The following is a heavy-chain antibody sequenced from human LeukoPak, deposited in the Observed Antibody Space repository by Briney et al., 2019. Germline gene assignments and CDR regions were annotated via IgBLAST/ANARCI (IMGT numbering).Heavy chain of an antibody. J-gene: IGHJ5*02. CDR3: ARGRDAVVTLGPNWFDP. CDR2: INHRGST. Sequence: SETLSLTCAVYGGSFSGYYWSWIRQPPGKGLEWIGEINHRGSTNYNPSLKSRVTISVDTSKNQFSLKLSSVTAADTAVYYCARGRDAVVTLGPNWFDPWGQGTLVTVSS. CDR1: GGSFSGYY. V-gene: IGHV4-34*01. D-gene: IGHD4-23*01.